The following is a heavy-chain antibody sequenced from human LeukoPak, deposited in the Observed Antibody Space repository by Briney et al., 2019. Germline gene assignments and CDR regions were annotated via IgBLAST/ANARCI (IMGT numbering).Heavy chain of an antibody. D-gene: IGHD5-18*01. CDR1: GYTFTSYY. CDR3: ARDSGYSYGYWSYGGNSENAFDI. CDR2: INPSGGST. J-gene: IGHJ3*02. V-gene: IGHV1-46*01. Sequence: ASVKVSCKASGYTFTSYYMHWVRQAPGQGLEWMGIINPSGGSTSYAQKFQGRVTMTRDMSTSTVYMELSSLRSEDTAMYYRARDSGYSYGYWSYGGNSENAFDIWGQGTMVTVSS.